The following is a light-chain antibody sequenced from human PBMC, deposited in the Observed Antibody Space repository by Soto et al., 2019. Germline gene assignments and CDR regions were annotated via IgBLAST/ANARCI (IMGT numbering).Light chain of an antibody. CDR2: GAS. V-gene: IGKV3-15*01. Sequence: EIVMTQSPATLSVSPGERATLSCRASQSVSSNLAWYQQKPGQAPRLLIYGASTRSTGIPARFSGSESGTEFKSTIRGLQSEAFAEDYCQEYYNWRGSVGQGTKVDI. CDR3: QEYYNWRGS. CDR1: QSVSSN. J-gene: IGKJ1*01.